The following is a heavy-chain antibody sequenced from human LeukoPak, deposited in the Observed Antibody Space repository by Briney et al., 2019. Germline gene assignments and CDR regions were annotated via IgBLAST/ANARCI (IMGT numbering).Heavy chain of an antibody. CDR1: GYTFTSYD. D-gene: IGHD4-17*01. CDR3: ARERDYGDYVSPQLLWFDY. CDR2: MNPNSGNT. J-gene: IGHJ4*02. V-gene: IGHV1-8*01. Sequence: ASVKVSCKASGYTFTSYDIHWVRQATGQGLEWMGWMNPNSGNTGYAQKFQGRVTMTRNTSISTAYMELSSVTAADTAVYYCARERDYGDYVSPQLLWFDYWGQGTLVTVSS.